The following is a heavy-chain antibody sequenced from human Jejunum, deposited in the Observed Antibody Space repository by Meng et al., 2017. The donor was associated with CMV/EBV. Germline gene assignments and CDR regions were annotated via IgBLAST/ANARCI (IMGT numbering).Heavy chain of an antibody. D-gene: IGHD2-8*01. Sequence: MNWVRQAPGKGLEWVSYNTTSGTTKYYTDSVKGRFTIFRDNAKNSLYLQMNSLRAEDTAVYYCARDRYCHNGVCFAPNTYYFGMDVWGQGTTVTVSS. CDR2: NTTSGTTK. J-gene: IGHJ6*02. V-gene: IGHV3-48*03. CDR3: ARDRYCHNGVCFAPNTYYFGMDV.